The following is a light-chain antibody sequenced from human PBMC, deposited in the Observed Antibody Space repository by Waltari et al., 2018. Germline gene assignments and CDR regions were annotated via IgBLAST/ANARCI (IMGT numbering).Light chain of an antibody. CDR1: QSISTW. CDR3: QQYNDYLGT. V-gene: IGKV1-5*03. J-gene: IGKJ1*01. Sequence: DIQMTQSPSTLSASVGDRVTITCRASQSISTWLAWYQQKPGKAPKLLIYAASHLESGAPSRFSGSGSGTEFTLTISSLQPDDFATYYCQQYNDYLGTFGPGTKVEI. CDR2: AAS.